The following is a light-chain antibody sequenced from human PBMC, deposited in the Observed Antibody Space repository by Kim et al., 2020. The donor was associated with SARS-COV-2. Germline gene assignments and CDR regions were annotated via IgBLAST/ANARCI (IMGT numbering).Light chain of an antibody. V-gene: IGKV1-5*03. J-gene: IGKJ4*01. CDR1: QRIGTW. Sequence: DIQMTQSPSTLSVSIGDRVTITCRASQRIGTWLAWYQQKPGKAPRLLIYEASSLDSGVPSRFSGSGSGTEFTLTISSLQTDDFATYYCQQYNRSTGFTFGGGTKVDIK. CDR2: EAS. CDR3: QQYNRSTGFT.